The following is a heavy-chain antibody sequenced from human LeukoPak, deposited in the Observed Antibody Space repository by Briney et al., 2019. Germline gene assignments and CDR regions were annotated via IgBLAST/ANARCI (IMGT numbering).Heavy chain of an antibody. D-gene: IGHD1-1*01. Sequence: GGSMRLSCVVSGITFSSYAMSWVRQAPGKGLDWVSAISASGGSTYYADSVKGRFTISRDNSKNTVYLQMNSLRGEDTAIYYCAPNWNLDYWGQGSLVTVSS. J-gene: IGHJ4*02. CDR2: ISASGGST. V-gene: IGHV3-23*01. CDR3: APNWNLDY. CDR1: GITFSSYA.